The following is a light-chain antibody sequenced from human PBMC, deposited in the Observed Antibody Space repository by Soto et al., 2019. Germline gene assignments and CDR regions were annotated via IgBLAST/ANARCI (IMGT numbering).Light chain of an antibody. V-gene: IGLV2-23*02. CDR2: EVN. Sequence: QSVLTQPASVSGSPGQSITISCTGTSSNVGSYKLVSWYQQHPGKAPKLMIFEVNKRPSGVSNRFSGFKSGNTASLTISGLKVEDEADYYCCSSGGSPTYVFGTGTKLTVL. CDR3: CSSGGSPTYV. CDR1: SSNVGSYKL. J-gene: IGLJ1*01.